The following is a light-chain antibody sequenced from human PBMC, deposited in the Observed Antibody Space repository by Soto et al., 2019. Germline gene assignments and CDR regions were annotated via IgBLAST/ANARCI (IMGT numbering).Light chain of an antibody. J-gene: IGLJ7*01. Sequence: QAVVTQAPSLTVSPGGTVTLTCGSSTGAVTSGHYPYWFQQKPGQAPRTLIFDTNKKHSWTPARFSGSLLGGKAALTLSGAQSEDESEYYCLLSYSGGAVFGGGTQLTVL. V-gene: IGLV7-46*01. CDR1: TGAVTSGHY. CDR3: LLSYSGGAV. CDR2: DTN.